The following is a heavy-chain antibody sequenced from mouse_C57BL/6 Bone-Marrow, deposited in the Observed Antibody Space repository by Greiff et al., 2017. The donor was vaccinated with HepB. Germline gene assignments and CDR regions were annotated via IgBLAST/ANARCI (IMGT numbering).Heavy chain of an antibody. V-gene: IGHV1-18*01. CDR3: ARSRGYDGPRAMDY. Sequence: VQLQQSGPELVKPGASVKIPCKASGYTFTDYNMDWVKQSHGKSLEWIGDINPNNGGTIYNQKFKGKATLTVDKSSSTAYMELRSLTSEDTAVYYCARSRGYDGPRAMDYWGQGTSVTVSS. CDR2: INPNNGGT. D-gene: IGHD2-2*01. CDR1: GYTFTDYN. J-gene: IGHJ4*01.